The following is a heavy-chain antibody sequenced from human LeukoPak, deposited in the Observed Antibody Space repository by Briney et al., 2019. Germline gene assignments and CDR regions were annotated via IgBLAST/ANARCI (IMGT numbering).Heavy chain of an antibody. D-gene: IGHD2-21*02. J-gene: IGHJ4*02. CDR1: GFTFSSYS. Sequence: GGSLRLSCAASGFTFSSYSMNWVRQAPGKGLEWVSYISSSSGTIYYADSVKGRFTISRDNAKNSLYLQMNSLRAEDTAVYYCASMTTYCGGDCYFFDYWGQGTLVTVSS. CDR2: ISSSSGTI. V-gene: IGHV3-48*04. CDR3: ASMTTYCGGDCYFFDY.